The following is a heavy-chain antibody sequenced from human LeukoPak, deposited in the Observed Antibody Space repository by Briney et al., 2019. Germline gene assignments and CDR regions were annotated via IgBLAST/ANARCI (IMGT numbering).Heavy chain of an antibody. D-gene: IGHD3-22*01. J-gene: IGHJ4*02. CDR3: ARLPYYYDSSGYYFDY. CDR1: GYTFTSYG. CDR2: ISAYNGNT. Sequence: ASVKVSCKASGYTFTSYGISWVRQAPGQGLEWMGWISAYNGNTNYAQKLQGRVTMTTDTSTSTAYMELRSLRSDDTAVYYCARLPYYYDSSGYYFDYWGQGTLVTVSS. V-gene: IGHV1-18*01.